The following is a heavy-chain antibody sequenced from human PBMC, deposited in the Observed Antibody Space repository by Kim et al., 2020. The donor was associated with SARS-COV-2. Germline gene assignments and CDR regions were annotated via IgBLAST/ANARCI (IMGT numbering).Heavy chain of an antibody. Sequence: GGSLRLSCAASGFTFSNAWMSWVRQAPGKGLEWVGRIKSKTDGGTTDYAAPVKGRFTISRDDSKNTLYLQMNSLKTEDTAVYYCTTQYYYGSGSNFDYWGQGTLVTVSS. CDR1: GFTFSNAW. D-gene: IGHD3-10*01. J-gene: IGHJ4*02. CDR2: IKSKTDGGTT. CDR3: TTQYYYGSGSNFDY. V-gene: IGHV3-15*01.